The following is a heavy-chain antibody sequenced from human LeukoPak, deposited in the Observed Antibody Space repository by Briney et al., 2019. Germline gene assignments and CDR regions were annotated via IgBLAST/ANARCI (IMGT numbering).Heavy chain of an antibody. D-gene: IGHD1-1*01. CDR3: VPLDHDAFDI. V-gene: IGHV3-23*01. CDR2: ISGSGGST. J-gene: IGHJ3*02. CDR1: GFTFSSYG. Sequence: PGGTLRLSCAASGFTFSSYGMSWVRQAPGKGLEWVSAISGSGGSTYYADSVKGRFTISRDNSKNTLYLQMNSLRAEDTAVYYCVPLDHDAFDIWGQGTMVTVSS.